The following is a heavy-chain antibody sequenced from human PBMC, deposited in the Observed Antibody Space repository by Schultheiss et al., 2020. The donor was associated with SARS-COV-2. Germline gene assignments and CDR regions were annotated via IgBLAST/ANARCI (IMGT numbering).Heavy chain of an antibody. CDR3: ARDFAMVYGLDYYYYGMDV. V-gene: IGHV3-21*01. CDR1: GGSISSYY. D-gene: IGHD2-8*01. CDR2: ISSSSSYI. Sequence: LSLTCTVSGGSISSYYWSWIRQPPGKGLEWVSSISSSSSYIYYADSVKGRFTISRDNAKNSLYLQMNSLRAEDTAVYYCARDFAMVYGLDYYYYGMDVWGQGTTVTVSS. J-gene: IGHJ6*02.